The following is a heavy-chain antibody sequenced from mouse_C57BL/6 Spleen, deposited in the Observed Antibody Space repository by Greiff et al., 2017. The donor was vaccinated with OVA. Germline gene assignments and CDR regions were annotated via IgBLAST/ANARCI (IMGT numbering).Heavy chain of an antibody. V-gene: IGHV1-26*01. CDR2: INPNNGGT. J-gene: IGHJ2*01. D-gene: IGHD1-1*01. CDR1: GYTFTDYY. Sequence: EVQLQQSGPELVKPGASVQISCKASGYTFTDYYMNWVKQSHGKSLEWIGDINPNNGGTSYNQKFKGKATLTVDKSSSTAYMELRSLTSEDSAVYYCARNYYGSSYYVFDYWGQGTTLTVSS. CDR3: ARNYYGSSYYVFDY.